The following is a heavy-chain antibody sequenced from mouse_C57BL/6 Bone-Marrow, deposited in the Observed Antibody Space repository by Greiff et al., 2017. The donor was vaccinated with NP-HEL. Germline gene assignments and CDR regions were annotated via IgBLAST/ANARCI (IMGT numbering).Heavy chain of an antibody. J-gene: IGHJ4*01. CDR2: IYPRSGNT. D-gene: IGHD1-1*01. CDR1: GYTFTSYG. V-gene: IGHV1-81*01. CDR3: ARLGCSPLPYAMDY. Sequence: QVQLQQSGAELARPGASVKLSCKASGYTFTSYGISWVKQRTGQGLEWIGEIYPRSGNTYYNEKFKGKATLTADKSSSTAYMELRSLTSEDSAVYFCARLGCSPLPYAMDYWGQGTSVTVSS.